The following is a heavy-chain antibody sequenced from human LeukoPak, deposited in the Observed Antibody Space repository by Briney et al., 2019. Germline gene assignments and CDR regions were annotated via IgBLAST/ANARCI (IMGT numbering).Heavy chain of an antibody. D-gene: IGHD1-26*01. CDR2: INQDGTDK. J-gene: IGHJ5*02. V-gene: IGHV3-7*03. CDR3: AREIVGTHKSRFDP. CDR1: GSTFSGRW. Sequence: GGSLGLSCAASGSTFSGRWMSWLRQAPGKGLEWVANINQDGTDKYYVDSVKGRFTISRDNAKNSLYLQMNSLRAEDTAVYYCAREIVGTHKSRFDPWGQGTLVTVSS.